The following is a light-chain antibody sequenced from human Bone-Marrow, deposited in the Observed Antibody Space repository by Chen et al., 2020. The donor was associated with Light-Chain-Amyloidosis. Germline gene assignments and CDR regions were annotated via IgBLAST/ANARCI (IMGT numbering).Light chain of an antibody. Sequence: QSALTQPPSAAGSPGQSVTISCTGTNSDVGRYDYVSWYQQHPAKAPKFLIYEVIKRSSGVPDRCSVSKSGNTASLTVSWLQAEYVADYYCCSYAGDSWVFGGGTKLTVL. CDR1: NSDVGRYDY. CDR2: EVI. V-gene: IGLV2-8*01. CDR3: CSYAGDSWV. J-gene: IGLJ3*02.